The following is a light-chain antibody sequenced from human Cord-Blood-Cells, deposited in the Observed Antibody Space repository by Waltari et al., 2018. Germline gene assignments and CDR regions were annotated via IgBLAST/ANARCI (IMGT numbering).Light chain of an antibody. CDR3: SSYTSSSTRV. Sequence: QSALTQPPSVSGSLGQSVTIPCTGTSSDVGSYNSVSWYQQPPGTAPKLMIYEVSNRPAGVPDRFSGSKSGNTASLTISGLQAEDEADYYCSSYTSSSTRVFGGGTKLTVL. CDR2: EVS. V-gene: IGLV2-18*02. CDR1: SSDVGSYNS. J-gene: IGLJ3*02.